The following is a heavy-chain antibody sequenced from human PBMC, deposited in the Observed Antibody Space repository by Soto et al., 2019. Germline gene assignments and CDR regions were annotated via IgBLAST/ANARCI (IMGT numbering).Heavy chain of an antibody. J-gene: IGHJ4*02. Sequence: PXATLSLPCTVSGDSISNYYWSWIRQSPGKGLEWIGCSYYSVSTNYNPSLKSRVTMSIDASKTRFSLRLRSVTAADTAVYYCARPQNWNYLFDKCGQRTLGTVSS. CDR2: SYYSVST. CDR1: GDSISNYY. V-gene: IGHV4-59*01. D-gene: IGHD1-7*01. CDR3: ARPQNWNYLFDK.